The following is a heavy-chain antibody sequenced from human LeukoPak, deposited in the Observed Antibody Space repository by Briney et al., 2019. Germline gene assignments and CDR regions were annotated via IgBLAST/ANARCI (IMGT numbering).Heavy chain of an antibody. CDR2: ISSSSSYI. J-gene: IGHJ3*02. Sequence: PGGSLRLSCAASGFTFRTYTMNWVRQAPGKGLEWVSSISSSSSYIYYADSVKGRFTNSRDNAKNSLYLQMNSLRAEDTAVYNCASEYCSSTSCYTLGPDDAFDIWGQGTMVTVSS. D-gene: IGHD2-2*02. CDR3: ASEYCSSTSCYTLGPDDAFDI. CDR1: GFTFRTYT. V-gene: IGHV3-21*06.